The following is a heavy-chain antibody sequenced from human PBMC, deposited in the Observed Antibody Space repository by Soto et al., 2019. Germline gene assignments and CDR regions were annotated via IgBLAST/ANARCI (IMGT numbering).Heavy chain of an antibody. V-gene: IGHV1-69*12. D-gene: IGHD3-10*01. CDR2: IIPIFGTA. CDR3: AAPYGSGSYYDGFDY. CDR1: GGTFRSYA. J-gene: IGHJ4*02. Sequence: QVQLVQSGAEVKKPGSSVKVSCKASGGTFRSYAISWVRQAPGQGLEWLGGIIPIFGTANYAQKFQGRVTISENESTSTASMELSSLRSENTAVYYCAAPYGSGSYYDGFDYWGQGTLVTVSS.